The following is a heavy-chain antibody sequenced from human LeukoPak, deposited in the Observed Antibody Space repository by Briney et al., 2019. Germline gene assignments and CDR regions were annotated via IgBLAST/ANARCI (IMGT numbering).Heavy chain of an antibody. J-gene: IGHJ5*02. V-gene: IGHV4-59*01. CDR2: IYYSGST. D-gene: IGHD3-3*01. Sequence: SETLSLTCAVYGGSFSGYYWSWIRQPPGKGLEWIGYIYYSGSTNYNPSLKSRVTISVDTSKNQFSLKLSSVTAADTAVYYCARSSWSGPIDEGVEFDPWGQGTLVTVSS. CDR3: ARSSWSGPIDEGVEFDP. CDR1: GGSFSGYY.